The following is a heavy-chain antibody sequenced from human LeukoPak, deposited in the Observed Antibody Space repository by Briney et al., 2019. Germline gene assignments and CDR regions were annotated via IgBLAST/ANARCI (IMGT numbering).Heavy chain of an antibody. D-gene: IGHD3-22*01. V-gene: IGHV4-34*01. CDR1: GGSFSGYY. CDR3: ARNLYYYDSSGYSRALGY. J-gene: IGHJ4*02. Sequence: SETLSLTCAVYGGSFSGYYWSWIRQPPGKGLEWIGEINHSGSTNYNPSLKSRVTISVDTSKNQFSLKLSSVTAADTAVYYCARNLYYYDSSGYSRALGYRGQGTPVTVSS. CDR2: INHSGST.